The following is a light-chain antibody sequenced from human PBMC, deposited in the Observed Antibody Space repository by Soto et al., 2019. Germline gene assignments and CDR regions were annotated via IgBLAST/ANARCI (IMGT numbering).Light chain of an antibody. CDR3: AALDDRLNGPWV. CDR1: SSNIGSNT. CDR2: SNN. Sequence: QSVLTQPPSASGTPGQRVTISCSGSSSNIGSNTVNWYQQLPGTAPKLLIYSNNQRPSGVPDRFSGSKSGTSASLAISGLQSDDEADYYCAALDDRLNGPWVFGGGTKLTVL. V-gene: IGLV1-44*01. J-gene: IGLJ3*02.